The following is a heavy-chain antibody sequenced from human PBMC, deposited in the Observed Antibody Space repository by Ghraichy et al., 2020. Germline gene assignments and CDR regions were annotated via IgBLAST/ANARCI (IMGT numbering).Heavy chain of an antibody. J-gene: IGHJ4*02. D-gene: IGHD3-9*01. Sequence: GGSLRLSCAASGFTFSSYAMSWVRQAPGKGLEWVSAISGSGGSTYYADSVKGRFTISRDNSKNTLYLQMNSLRAEDTAVYYCAKDHEYYDILTGGFDYWGQGSLVTVS. CDR2: ISGSGGST. V-gene: IGHV3-23*01. CDR1: GFTFSSYA. CDR3: AKDHEYYDILTGGFDY.